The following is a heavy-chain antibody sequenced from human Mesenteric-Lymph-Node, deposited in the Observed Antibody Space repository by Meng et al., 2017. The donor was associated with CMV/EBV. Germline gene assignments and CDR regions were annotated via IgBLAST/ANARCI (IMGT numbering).Heavy chain of an antibody. CDR3: ARGRNYYGLGIDY. J-gene: IGHJ4*02. CDR1: GGSITSNKG. CDR2: SSHSGST. Sequence: AVSGGSITSNKGWRWVRQPTGKGLEWIGESSHSGSTNDNPSLKWRVTISVDRSKNQFSLNLSSVTAADTAVYYCARGRNYYGLGIDYWGQGTLVTVSS. V-gene: IGHV4-4*02. D-gene: IGHD3-10*01.